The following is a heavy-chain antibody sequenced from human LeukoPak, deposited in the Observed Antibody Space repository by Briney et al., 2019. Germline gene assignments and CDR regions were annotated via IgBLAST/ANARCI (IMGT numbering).Heavy chain of an antibody. CDR3: AREFGELRSYGMDV. V-gene: IGHV3-48*03. Sequence: GGSLRLSCAASGFTFSSYEMNWVRQAPGQGLEWVSYISSSGSTIYYADSVKGRFTISRDNAKNSLYLQMNSLRAEDTAVYYCAREFGELRSYGMDVWGKGTTVTVSS. D-gene: IGHD3-10*01. CDR2: ISSSGSTI. J-gene: IGHJ6*04. CDR1: GFTFSSYE.